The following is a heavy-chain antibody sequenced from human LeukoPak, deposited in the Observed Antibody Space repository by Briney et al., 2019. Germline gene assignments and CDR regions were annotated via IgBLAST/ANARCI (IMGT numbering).Heavy chain of an antibody. CDR1: GYTLTELS. CDR2: FDPEDGET. J-gene: IGHJ4*02. D-gene: IGHD3-22*01. CDR3: ATVPRIGVYYDSSGYYHPLPDY. Sequence: ASVKVSCKVSGYTLTELSMHWVRQAPGKGLEWMGGFDPEDGETIYAQKFQGRVTMTEDTSTDTAYMELSSLRSEDTAVYYCATVPRIGVYYDSSGYYHPLPDYWGQGTLVTVSS. V-gene: IGHV1-24*01.